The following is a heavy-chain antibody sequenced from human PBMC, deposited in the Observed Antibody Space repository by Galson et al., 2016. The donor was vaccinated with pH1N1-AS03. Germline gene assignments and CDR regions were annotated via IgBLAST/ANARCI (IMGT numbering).Heavy chain of an antibody. D-gene: IGHD2-15*01. V-gene: IGHV4-4*02. CDR1: GGSMTSPDW. J-gene: IGHJ4*02. CDR3: ASAGYHTPGYHY. Sequence: SETLSLTCAVSGGSMTSPDWWTWVRQPPGKGLEWIGEVHYSGTTSYNPSPNSRVTMSIDKSNNQFSLNLGSVTAADTAVYFCASAGYHTPGYHYWGQGALVTVSS. CDR2: VHYSGTT.